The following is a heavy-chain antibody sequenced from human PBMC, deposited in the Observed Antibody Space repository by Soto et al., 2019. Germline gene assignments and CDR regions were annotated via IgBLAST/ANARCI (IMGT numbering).Heavy chain of an antibody. CDR3: AKASGGGWPYYFDS. V-gene: IGHV3-23*01. CDR2: IRSNTAIT. D-gene: IGHD2-15*01. Sequence: PGGSLRLSCAASGFTFTTYGMYWVRQAPGKGLEWVAAIRSNTAITHYPDSMRGRFTISRVNSENTIFLQMNGLRVEDSAVYFCAKASGGGWPYYFDSWGQGTLVTVSS. J-gene: IGHJ4*02. CDR1: GFTFTTYG.